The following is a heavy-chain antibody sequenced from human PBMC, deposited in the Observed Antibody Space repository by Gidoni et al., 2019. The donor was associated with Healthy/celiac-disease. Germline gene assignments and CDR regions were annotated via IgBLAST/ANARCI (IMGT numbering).Heavy chain of an antibody. Sequence: QVQLVESGGGVVQPGRSLRLSWSASGFPFSSYHMHWVRPAQGKGLEWVAVISYDGSNKYYADSVKGRFTISRDNSKNTLYLQMNSLRAEDTAVYYCAREGGAEASIAAGYYFDYWGQGTLVTVSS. CDR3: AREGGAEASIAAGYYFDY. V-gene: IGHV3-30-3*01. J-gene: IGHJ4*02. CDR2: ISYDGSNK. D-gene: IGHD6-13*01. CDR1: GFPFSSYH.